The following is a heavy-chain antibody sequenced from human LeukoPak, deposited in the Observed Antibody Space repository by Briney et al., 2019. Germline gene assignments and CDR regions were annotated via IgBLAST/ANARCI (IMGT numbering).Heavy chain of an antibody. Sequence: PSETLSLTCTVSGCSIGNYYWSWIRQPAGKGLEWIGRIYTSGSINYNPSLKSRVTMSVDTSKNQFSLTLSSVTAADTAVYYCARTPLRTQYFDYWGQGTLVTVSS. CDR2: IYTSGSI. V-gene: IGHV4-4*07. D-gene: IGHD5-12*01. J-gene: IGHJ4*02. CDR1: GCSIGNYY. CDR3: ARTPLRTQYFDY.